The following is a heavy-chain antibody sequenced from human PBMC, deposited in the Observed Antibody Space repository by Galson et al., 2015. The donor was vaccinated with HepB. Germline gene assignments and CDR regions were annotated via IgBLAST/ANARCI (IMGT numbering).Heavy chain of an antibody. V-gene: IGHV3-72*01. J-gene: IGHJ5*02. D-gene: IGHD2-2*01. Sequence: SLRLSCAASGFTFSDHYMDWVRQAPGKGLEWVGRTRNKANSYTTEYAASVKGRFTISRDDSKNSLYLQMNSLRSEDTAVYYCAREGQYCSSTSCYHWFDPWGQGTLVTVSS. CDR3: AREGQYCSSTSCYHWFDP. CDR2: TRNKANSYTT. CDR1: GFTFSDHY.